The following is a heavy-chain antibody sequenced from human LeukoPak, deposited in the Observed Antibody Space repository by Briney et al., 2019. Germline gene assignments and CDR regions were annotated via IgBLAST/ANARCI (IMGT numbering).Heavy chain of an antibody. V-gene: IGHV3-23*01. D-gene: IGHD3-10*01. Sequence: GGSLRLSCAASGFTFSSFAMSWVRQAPGKGLEWVSSVSAGGGSTHYADSVKGRFTISRDNSKNTLYLQMNSLRAEDTALYYCAIRGEGDPFDYWGQGTLVTGSS. J-gene: IGHJ4*02. CDR1: GFTFSSFA. CDR3: AIRGEGDPFDY. CDR2: VSAGGGST.